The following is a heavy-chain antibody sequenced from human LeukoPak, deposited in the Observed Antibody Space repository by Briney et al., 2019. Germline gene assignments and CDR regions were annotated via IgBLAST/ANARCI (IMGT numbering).Heavy chain of an antibody. CDR2: MNPNSGNT. V-gene: IGHV1-8*01. Sequence: ASVKVSCKASGYTFTSYDINWVRQATGQGLEWMGWMNPNSGNTGYAQKFQGRVTMTRNTSISTAYMELSSLRSEDTAVYYYARGPEYSSSSGGDYWGQGTLVTVSS. CDR1: GYTFTSYD. D-gene: IGHD6-6*01. J-gene: IGHJ4*02. CDR3: ARGPEYSSSSGGDY.